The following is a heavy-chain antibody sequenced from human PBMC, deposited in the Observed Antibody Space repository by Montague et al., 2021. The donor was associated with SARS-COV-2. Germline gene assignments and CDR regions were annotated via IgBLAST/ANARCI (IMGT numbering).Heavy chain of an antibody. V-gene: IGHV4-39*01. J-gene: IGHJ4*02. D-gene: IGHD6-13*01. Sequence: SETLSLTCTVSGGSISSSSYYWGWIRQPPGKGLEWIGSIYYSGSTYYNPSLKSPVTISVDTSKNQFSLKLSSVTAADTAVYYCARHLKVSCYIAAAGAHDYWGQGTLVTVSS. CDR1: GGSISSSSYY. CDR2: IYYSGST. CDR3: ARHLKVSCYIAAAGAHDY.